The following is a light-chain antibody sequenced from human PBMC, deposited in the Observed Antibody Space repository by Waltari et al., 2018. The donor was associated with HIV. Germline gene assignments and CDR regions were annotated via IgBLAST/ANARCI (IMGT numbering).Light chain of an antibody. CDR1: QRVRMNN. J-gene: IGKJ1*01. Sequence: IVLTQSPGTLSLSPGERATLSCRASQRVRMNNLAGYHQKPGQALRLLIYGASSRASGIPDRFGGSRSGTDFTLTISRLEPEDFAVYYCQQYGSSPSWTFGQGTKVEIK. CDR2: GAS. CDR3: QQYGSSPSWT. V-gene: IGKV3-20*01.